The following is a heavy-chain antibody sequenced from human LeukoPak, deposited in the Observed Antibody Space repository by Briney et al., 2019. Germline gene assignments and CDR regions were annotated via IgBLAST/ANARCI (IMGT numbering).Heavy chain of an antibody. CDR3: ARDTYYYDSSGYYYNYYMDV. J-gene: IGHJ6*03. V-gene: IGHV4-39*07. CDR1: GGSISSSSYY. D-gene: IGHD3-22*01. Sequence: SETLSLTCTVSGGSISSSSYYWSWIRQPPGKGLGWIGEINHSGSTNYNPSLKSRVTISVDTSKNQFSLKLSSVTAADTAVYYCARDTYYYDSSGYYYNYYMDVWGKGTTVTVSS. CDR2: INHSGST.